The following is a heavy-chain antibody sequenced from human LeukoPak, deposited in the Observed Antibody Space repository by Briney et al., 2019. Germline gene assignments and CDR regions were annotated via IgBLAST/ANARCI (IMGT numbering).Heavy chain of an antibody. D-gene: IGHD1-26*01. CDR1: GFTFSSCA. Sequence: PGGSLRLSYAASGFTFSSCAMSWVRQAPGKGLEWVSAISGSGGSTYYADSVKGRFTISRDNSKNTLYLQMSSLRAEDTAVYYCAKGSRDYYGMDVWGQGTTVTVSS. CDR3: AKGSRDYYGMDV. CDR2: ISGSGGST. V-gene: IGHV3-23*01. J-gene: IGHJ6*02.